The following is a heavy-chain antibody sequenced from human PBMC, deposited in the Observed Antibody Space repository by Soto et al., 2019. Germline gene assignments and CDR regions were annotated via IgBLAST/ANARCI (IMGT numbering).Heavy chain of an antibody. Sequence: EVQLVESGGGLVQPGGSLRLSCAASGFTFSSYSMNWVRQAPGKGLEWVSYISSSSSTLYYAGSVKGRFTISRDNAKNSLYLQMNSLRAEDTAVYYCAREGGDDYGAFDIWGQGTMVTVSS. CDR2: ISSSSSTL. CDR3: AREGGDDYGAFDI. V-gene: IGHV3-48*01. J-gene: IGHJ3*02. D-gene: IGHD4-17*01. CDR1: GFTFSSYS.